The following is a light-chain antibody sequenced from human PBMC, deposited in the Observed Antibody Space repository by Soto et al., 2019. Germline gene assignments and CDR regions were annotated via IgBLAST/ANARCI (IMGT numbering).Light chain of an antibody. CDR2: SND. J-gene: IGLJ3*02. V-gene: IGLV1-44*01. Sequence: QSVLPQSPSASGTPGQRVSISCSGSSSNIGSNTVSWYQHVPGTAPKLLIYSNDQRPSAVPGRFSGSKSGSSDSLAISGLQSEDEAYYYCATWDDRINVRFGGGTKLTVL. CDR3: ATWDDRINVR. CDR1: SSNIGSNT.